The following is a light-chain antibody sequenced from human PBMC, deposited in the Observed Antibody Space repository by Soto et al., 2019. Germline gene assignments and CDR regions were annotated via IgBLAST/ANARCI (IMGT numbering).Light chain of an antibody. CDR1: QSVSSF. CDR2: DTS. J-gene: IGKJ5*01. V-gene: IGKV3-11*01. Sequence: EIVLTQSPATLSLSPGERATLSCRASQSVSSFLAWYQQKAGQAPRLLVYDTSSRATGIPARFSGSGSGTDFTLTISSLEPEDFAVYYCQKRSNWPTTFGQGTRLEIK. CDR3: QKRSNWPTT.